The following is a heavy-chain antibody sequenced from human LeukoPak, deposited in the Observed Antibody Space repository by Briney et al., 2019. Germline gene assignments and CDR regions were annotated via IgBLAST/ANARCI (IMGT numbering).Heavy chain of an antibody. V-gene: IGHV1-69*01. CDR2: IIPIFGTA. CDR1: GGTFSSYA. D-gene: IGHD6-13*01. CDR3: ARDLRRTYSSSWYYLDY. Sequence: GSSVKVSCKASGGTFSSYAISWVRQAPGQGLEWMGGIIPIFGTANYAQKFQGRVTITADESTSTAYMELSSLRSEDTAVYYCARDLRRTYSSSWYYLDYWGQGTLVTVSS. J-gene: IGHJ4*02.